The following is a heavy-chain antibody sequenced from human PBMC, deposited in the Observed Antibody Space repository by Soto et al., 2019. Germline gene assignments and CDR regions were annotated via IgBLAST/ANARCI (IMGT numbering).Heavy chain of an antibody. V-gene: IGHV4-4*07. D-gene: IGHD3-22*01. CDR1: GGSISSYY. Sequence: SETLSLTCTVSGGSISSYYWSWIRQPAGKGLEWIGRIYTSGSTNYNPSLKSRVTMSVDTSKNQFSLKLSSVTAADTAVYYCARVGPWVPYYYDSSPYTFENWFDTWGQGTLVTVSS. CDR2: IYTSGST. CDR3: ARVGPWVPYYYDSSPYTFENWFDT. J-gene: IGHJ5*02.